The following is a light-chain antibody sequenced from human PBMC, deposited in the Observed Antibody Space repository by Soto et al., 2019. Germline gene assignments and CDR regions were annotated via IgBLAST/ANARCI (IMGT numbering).Light chain of an antibody. CDR2: DAS. J-gene: IGKJ1*01. Sequence: DIQMTQSPSTLSPSVGDRVTITCRASRSISDWLAWYQHKPGKAPKLLIFDASSLKSGVPSRFSGSGSGTDFTLTISSLQPDDSATYYCQQYNSYSRTFGQGTKVDIK. CDR1: RSISDW. CDR3: QQYNSYSRT. V-gene: IGKV1-5*01.